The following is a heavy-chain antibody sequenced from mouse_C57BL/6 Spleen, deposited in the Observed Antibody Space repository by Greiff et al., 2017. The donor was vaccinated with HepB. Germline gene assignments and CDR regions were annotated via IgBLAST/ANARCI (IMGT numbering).Heavy chain of an antibody. J-gene: IGHJ3*01. CDR3: ARAYDYDEGPFAY. V-gene: IGHV5-4*01. CDR1: GFTFSSYA. D-gene: IGHD2-4*01. CDR2: ISDGGSYT. Sequence: EVQVVESGGGLVKPGGSLKLSCAASGFTFSSYAMSWVRQTPEKRLEWVATISDGGSYTYYPDNVKGRFTISRDNAKNNLYLQMSHLKSEDTAMYYCARAYDYDEGPFAYWGQGTLVTVSA.